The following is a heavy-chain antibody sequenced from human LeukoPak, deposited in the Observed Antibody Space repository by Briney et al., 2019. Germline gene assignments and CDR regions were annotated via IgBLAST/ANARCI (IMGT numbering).Heavy chain of an antibody. V-gene: IGHV3-15*01. CDR3: TSGGVTTDFDY. Sequence: GGALRQSCVACGFTFSNAWMNGVRPAAGKGRDWVGRIKSKTDGGTTDYAAPVKGRFTISRDDSKNTLYLQMNSLKTEDTAVYYCTSGGVTTDFDYWGQGTLVTVSS. J-gene: IGHJ4*02. D-gene: IGHD4-17*01. CDR2: IKSKTDGGTT. CDR1: GFTFSNAW.